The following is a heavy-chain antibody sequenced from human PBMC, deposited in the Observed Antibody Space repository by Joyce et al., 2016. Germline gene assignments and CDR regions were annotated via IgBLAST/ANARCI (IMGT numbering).Heavy chain of an antibody. CDR2: ISYDGNFK. Sequence: QVQLVESGGGAVQPGRSLRLSCAASGFTFSNSGMHWVRQAPGKGLEWGGVISYDGNFKYYGDSVKGRFTISRDNSKNTLFLQMTSLRAEDTAVYFCAKGIYRSSAGAVDNWGQGTLVSVSS. CDR3: AKGIYRSSAGAVDN. D-gene: IGHD3-22*01. V-gene: IGHV3-30*18. J-gene: IGHJ4*02. CDR1: GFTFSNSG.